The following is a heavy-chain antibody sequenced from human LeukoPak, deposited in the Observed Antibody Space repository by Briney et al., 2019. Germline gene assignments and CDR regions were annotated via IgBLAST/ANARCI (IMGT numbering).Heavy chain of an antibody. CDR1: GYSISSGYY. CDR2: IYHSGST. CDR3: AREIKAARPGGVDY. V-gene: IGHV4-38-2*02. D-gene: IGHD6-6*01. Sequence: SETLSLTCTVSGYSISSGYYWGWIRQPPGKGLEWIGSIYHSGSTYYNPSLKSRVTISVDTSKNQFSLKLSSVTAADTAVYYCAREIKAARPGGVDYWGQGTLVTVSS. J-gene: IGHJ4*02.